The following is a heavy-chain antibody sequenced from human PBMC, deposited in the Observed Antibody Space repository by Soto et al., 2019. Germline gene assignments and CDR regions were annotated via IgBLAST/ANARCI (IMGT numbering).Heavy chain of an antibody. CDR1: GGSVSNSNYY. CDR2: VYYRGRS. Sequence: SETLSLTCTVSGGSVSNSNYYWGWIRQSPGKGLEWIGSVYYRGRSYSKSSVKSRVTISVDTSKNQFSLNLNSVTASDTAVYFCVSQRTSVLTQAYFDHWGQVALVTVSS. J-gene: IGHJ4*02. D-gene: IGHD2-8*01. CDR3: VSQRTSVLTQAYFDH. V-gene: IGHV4-39*01.